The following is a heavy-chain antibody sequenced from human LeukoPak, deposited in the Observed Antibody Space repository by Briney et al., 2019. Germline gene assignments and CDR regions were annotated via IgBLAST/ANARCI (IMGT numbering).Heavy chain of an antibody. V-gene: IGHV1-2*06. CDR1: GYTFTDYY. CDR2: INPNSGGT. J-gene: IGHJ4*03. CDR3: AKDFEGPDF. Sequence: ASVKVSCKASGYTFTDYYIHWVRQAPGQGLEWMGRINPNSGGTNYAQKFQGRVTMTRDTSISTAYMELRRLRSDDTAVYYCAKDFEGPDFWGQGTPVTVSS. D-gene: IGHD3/OR15-3a*01.